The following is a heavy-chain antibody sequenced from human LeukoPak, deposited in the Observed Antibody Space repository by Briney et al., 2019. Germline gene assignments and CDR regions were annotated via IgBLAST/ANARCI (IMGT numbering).Heavy chain of an antibody. CDR2: IYDTGNT. CDR3: ARHEVGYCDGGPYPYYFDY. CDR1: GGSISSYY. Sequence: MASETLSLTCTVSGGSISSYYWSWIRQPPGMGLEWIAYIYDTGNTRYNPSLQSRVTMSVDTSKNQFSLKLRPVTAADTAVYYCARHEVGYCDGGPYPYYFDYWGQGTLVTVSS. V-gene: IGHV4-59*08. J-gene: IGHJ4*02. D-gene: IGHD2-15*01.